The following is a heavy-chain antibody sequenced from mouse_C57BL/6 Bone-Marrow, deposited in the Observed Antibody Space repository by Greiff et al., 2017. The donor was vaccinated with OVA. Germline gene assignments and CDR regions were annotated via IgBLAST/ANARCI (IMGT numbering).Heavy chain of an antibody. CDR2: ISGGGGNT. CDR1: GFTFSSYT. V-gene: IGHV5-9*01. Sequence: EVKLMESGGGLVKPGGSLKLSCAASGFTFSSYTMSWVRQTPEKRLEWVATISGGGGNTYYPDSVKGRFTISRDNAKNTLYLQMSSLRSEDTALYYCARHGSRRYDAMDYWGQGTSVTVSS. CDR3: ARHGSRRYDAMDY. J-gene: IGHJ4*01. D-gene: IGHD1-1*01.